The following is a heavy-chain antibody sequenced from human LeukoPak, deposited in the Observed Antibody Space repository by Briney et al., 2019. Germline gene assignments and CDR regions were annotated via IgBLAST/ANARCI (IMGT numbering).Heavy chain of an antibody. CDR2: INTSGGLT. V-gene: IGHV1-46*01. J-gene: IGHJ4*02. CDR3: ARRGTYNYDSTGYYFDC. D-gene: IGHD3-22*01. CDR1: GDTFTGYY. Sequence: ASVKVSCKASGDTFTGYYMHWVRQAPGQGLEWMGLINTSGGLTTYAQKFKGRVTVTRDTSTSTVYMEMSSLRSEDTAVYYCARRGTYNYDSTGYYFDCWGQGTMGSVSS.